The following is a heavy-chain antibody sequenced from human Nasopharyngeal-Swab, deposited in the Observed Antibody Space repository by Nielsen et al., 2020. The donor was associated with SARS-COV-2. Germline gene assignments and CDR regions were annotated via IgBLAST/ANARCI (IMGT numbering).Heavy chain of an antibody. CDR3: AKTYDDFWSGQQYFYGMDV. CDR2: ISWTSGSI. Sequence: SLKISCAASGFIFDDYAMHWVRQVPGKGLEWVASISWTSGSIGYADSVKDRFSISRDNAKNCLYLQMNNLRPDDTALYYCAKTYDDFWSGQQYFYGMDVWGQGTTVTVSS. J-gene: IGHJ6*02. CDR1: GFIFDDYA. D-gene: IGHD3-3*01. V-gene: IGHV3-9*01.